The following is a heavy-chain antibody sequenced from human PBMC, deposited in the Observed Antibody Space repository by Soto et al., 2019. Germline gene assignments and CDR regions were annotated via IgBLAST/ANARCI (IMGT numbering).Heavy chain of an antibody. V-gene: IGHV3-48*03. CDR2: ISSSGSTI. D-gene: IGHD1-26*01. Sequence: EVQLVESGGGLVQPGGSLRLSCSASGFTFSSYEMNWVRQAPGKGLEWVSYISSSGSTIYYADYVKGRFTISRDNTKNSLYLQMNSRRDEVTAVYYCARGRSGSYPRYYYGMEVWSKGTTVTVSS. CDR3: ARGRSGSYPRYYYGMEV. CDR1: GFTFSSYE. J-gene: IGHJ6*04.